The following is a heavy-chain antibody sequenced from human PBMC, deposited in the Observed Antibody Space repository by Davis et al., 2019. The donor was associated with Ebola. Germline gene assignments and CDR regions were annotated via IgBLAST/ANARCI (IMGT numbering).Heavy chain of an antibody. D-gene: IGHD6-19*01. J-gene: IGHJ5*02. V-gene: IGHV3-7*03. Sequence: GGSLRLSCAASGFTFSSYWMSWVRQAPGKGLEWVANIKQDGSDKYYVDSVKGRFTISRDNAKNSLYLQMSSLRAEDTAVYYCARDIAVAGNWFDPWGQGTLVTVSS. CDR3: ARDIAVAGNWFDP. CDR1: GFTFSSYW. CDR2: IKQDGSDK.